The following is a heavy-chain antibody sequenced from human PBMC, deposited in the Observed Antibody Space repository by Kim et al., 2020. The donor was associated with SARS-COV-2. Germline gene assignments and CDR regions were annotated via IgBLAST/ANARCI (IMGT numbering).Heavy chain of an antibody. CDR2: ISWDGTRT. CDR3: AKGVTNSGFDY. D-gene: IGHD4-17*01. V-gene: IGHV3-23*01. CDR1: GFTFSTSP. Sequence: GGSLRLSCVASGFTFSTSPMGWVRQAPGEGLEWVSRISWDGTRTYYADSVKGRVTMSSDKSKHTVYLHMNSLRVEDTAVYYCAKGVTNSGFDYWGQGA. J-gene: IGHJ4*02.